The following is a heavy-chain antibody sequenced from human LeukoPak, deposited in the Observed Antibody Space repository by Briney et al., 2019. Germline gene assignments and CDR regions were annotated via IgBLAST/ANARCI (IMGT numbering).Heavy chain of an antibody. CDR2: ISSSGSTI. CDR3: ARVQDCSSTSCYFGLFDY. V-gene: IGHV3-11*04. D-gene: IGHD2-2*01. CDR1: GFTFSDYY. Sequence: KPGGSLRLSCAASGFTFSDYYMSWIRQAPGKGLEWVSYISSSGSTIYYADSVKGRFTISRDNAKNSLYLQMNSLRAEDTAVYYCARVQDCSSTSCYFGLFDYWGQGTLVTVSS. J-gene: IGHJ4*02.